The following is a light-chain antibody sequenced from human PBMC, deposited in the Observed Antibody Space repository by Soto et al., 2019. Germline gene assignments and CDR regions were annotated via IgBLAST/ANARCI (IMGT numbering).Light chain of an antibody. J-gene: IGKJ3*01. V-gene: IGKV3-20*01. CDR1: QSVSSKY. CDR3: QQYGSSLFT. Sequence: DIVLTQSPGTLSLSPGERATLSCRASQSVSSKYLAWYQQKPGQPPRVLIYGTSIRATGIPERFSVGGSGTDFTLTITRLESEDFAVYYCQQYGSSLFTFGPGTKVDFK. CDR2: GTS.